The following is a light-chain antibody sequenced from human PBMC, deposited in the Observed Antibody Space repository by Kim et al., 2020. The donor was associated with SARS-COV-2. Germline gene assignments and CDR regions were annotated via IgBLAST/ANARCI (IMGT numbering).Light chain of an antibody. CDR3: CSYAGSYTLV. V-gene: IGLV2-11*01. Sequence: GQSVTISCTGTSSDVGSYNYVCWYQQHAGTAPKLIIYNVSRRPSGVPDRFACSKSGNTASLTISGLQAEDEADYCCCSYAGSYTLVFGGGTKLTVL. CDR2: NVS. CDR1: SSDVGSYNY. J-gene: IGLJ2*01.